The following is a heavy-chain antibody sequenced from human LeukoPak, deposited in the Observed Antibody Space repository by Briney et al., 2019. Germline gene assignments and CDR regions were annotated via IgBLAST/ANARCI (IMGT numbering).Heavy chain of an antibody. CDR3: TTDMRAAAGWVGQFDH. V-gene: IGHV3-30-3*01. D-gene: IGHD6-13*01. CDR2: ISYDGSNK. CDR1: GFTFSSYA. J-gene: IGHJ4*02. Sequence: GGSLRLSCAASGFTFSSYAMHWVRQAPGKGLEWVAVISYDGSNKYYADSVKGRFTISRDNSKNTLYLQMNSLEAEDTAVYFCTTDMRAAAGWVGQFDHWGQGTLVTVSS.